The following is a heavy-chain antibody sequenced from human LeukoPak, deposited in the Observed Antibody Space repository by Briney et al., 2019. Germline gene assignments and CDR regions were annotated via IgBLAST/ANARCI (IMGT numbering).Heavy chain of an antibody. CDR3: ARVGFWSGYPY. D-gene: IGHD3-3*01. Sequence: SETLSLTCTVSGGSISSSSYYWGWIRQPPGKGLEWIGSIYYSGSTYYNPSLKSRVTISVDTSKNQFSLKLSSVTAADTAVYYCARVGFWSGYPYWGQGTLVTVSS. V-gene: IGHV4-39*07. CDR1: GGSISSSSYY. CDR2: IYYSGST. J-gene: IGHJ4*02.